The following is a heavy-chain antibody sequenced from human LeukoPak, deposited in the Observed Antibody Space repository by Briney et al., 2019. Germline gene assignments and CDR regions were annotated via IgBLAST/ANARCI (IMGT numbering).Heavy chain of an antibody. V-gene: IGHV3-66*01. CDR2: IYYTGST. CDR3: ASDSYYYDSSGSSYYFDY. CDR1: GFTVSSNY. Sequence: GGSLRLSCAASGFTVSSNYMSWVRQAPAKGVEGFSVIYYTGSTYYADSVKGRFTISRDNSKNTLYLQMNSLRAEDTAVDYCASDSYYYDSSGSSYYFDYWGQGTLVTVSS. J-gene: IGHJ4*02. D-gene: IGHD3-22*01.